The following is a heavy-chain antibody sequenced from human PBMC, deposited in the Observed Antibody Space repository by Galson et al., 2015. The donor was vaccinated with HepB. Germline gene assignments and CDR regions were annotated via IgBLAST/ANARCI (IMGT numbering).Heavy chain of an antibody. CDR1: GFTFSSYS. V-gene: IGHV3-21*01. CDR3: AGDRPSSSLYLDYYGMDV. CDR2: ISSSGSYK. D-gene: IGHD2-8*01. Sequence: SLRLSCAASGFTFSSYSMNWVRQAPGKGLEWVSSISSSGSYKYYADSVKGRFTISRDNAKNSLYLQMNSLRAEDTAVYYCAGDRPSSSLYLDYYGMDVWGQGTTVTVSS. J-gene: IGHJ6*02.